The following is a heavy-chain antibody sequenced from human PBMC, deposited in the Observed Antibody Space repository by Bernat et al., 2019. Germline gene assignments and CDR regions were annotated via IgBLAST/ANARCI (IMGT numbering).Heavy chain of an antibody. V-gene: IGHV3-7*03. D-gene: IGHD3-3*01. CDR2: IKQDGSEK. J-gene: IGHJ4*02. CDR1: GFTVSSYW. CDR3: ARYLHAFCSGYYTKSDY. Sequence: EVQLVESGGGLVQPGGSLRLSCAASGFTVSSYWMSGVRQATGKGVEWVANIKQDGSEKSSVASVNGRFTISRDNATNSLYLQMHSLRAEDTAVYYCARYLHAFCSGYYTKSDYWGQGTLVPVSS.